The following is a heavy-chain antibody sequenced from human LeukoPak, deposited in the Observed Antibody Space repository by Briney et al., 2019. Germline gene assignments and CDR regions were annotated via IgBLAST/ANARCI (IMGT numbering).Heavy chain of an antibody. CDR1: GGSFSGYY. CDR2: INHSGST. Sequence: SETLSLTCAVYGGSFSGYYWSWIRQPPGKGLEWIEEINHSGSTNYNPSLKSRVTTSVDTSKKQFSLKLSSVTAADTAVYYCARGQSSVVTDIPYYFDYWGRGTLVTVSS. D-gene: IGHD2-21*02. V-gene: IGHV4-34*01. CDR3: ARGQSSVVTDIPYYFDY. J-gene: IGHJ4*02.